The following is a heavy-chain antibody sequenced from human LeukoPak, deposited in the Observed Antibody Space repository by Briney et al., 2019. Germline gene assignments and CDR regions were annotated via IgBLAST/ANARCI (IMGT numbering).Heavy chain of an antibody. V-gene: IGHV3-48*03. CDR2: ITGSGSTI. J-gene: IGHJ2*01. D-gene: IGHD4-11*01. CDR1: GFTFSSYE. Sequence: GGSLRLSCAASGFTFSSYEMNWVRQAPGKGLEWVSYITGSGSTIYYADSVKGRFTISRDNAKNSLYLQMNSLRAEDTAVYYCAREGPDSRYFDLWGRGTLVTVSS. CDR3: AREGPDSRYFDL.